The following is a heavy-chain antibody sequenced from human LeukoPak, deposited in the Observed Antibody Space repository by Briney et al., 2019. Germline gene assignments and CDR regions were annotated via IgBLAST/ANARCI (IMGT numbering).Heavy chain of an antibody. D-gene: IGHD3-3*01. CDR2: INHSGST. Sequence: MTSETLSLTCTVSGGSISSYYWSWIRQPPGKGLEWIGEINHSGSTNYNPSLKSRVTISVDTSKNQFSLKLSSVTAADTAVYYCARGAGRPPSGYRRGYFQHWGQGTLVTVSS. CDR1: GGSISSYY. J-gene: IGHJ1*01. CDR3: ARGAGRPPSGYRRGYFQH. V-gene: IGHV4-34*01.